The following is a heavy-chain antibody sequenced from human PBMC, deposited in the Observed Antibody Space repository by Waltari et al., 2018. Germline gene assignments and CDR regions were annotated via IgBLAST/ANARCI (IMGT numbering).Heavy chain of an antibody. CDR1: GGSISSGDYY. CDR2: IYSSGST. J-gene: IGHJ6*02. V-gene: IGHV4-30-4*08. CDR3: ARDVSAHYYYYYGMDV. D-gene: IGHD6-19*01. Sequence: QVQLQESGPGLVKPSQTLSLTCTVSGGSISSGDYYWSWIRQPPGKGLEWIGYIYSSGSTYYNPSLKSRVTISVDTSKNQFSLKLSSVTAADTAVYYCARDVSAHYYYYYGMDVWGQGTTVTVSS.